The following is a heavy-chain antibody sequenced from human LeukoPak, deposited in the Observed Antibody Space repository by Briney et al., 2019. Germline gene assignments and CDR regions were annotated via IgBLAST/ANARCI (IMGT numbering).Heavy chain of an antibody. CDR1: GYSFTSYW. CDR2: IYPGDSDT. Sequence: GESLKISCKGSGYSFTSYWIGWVRQMPGKGQEWMGIIYPGDSDTRYSPSFQGQVTISADKSISTAYLQWSSLEASDTAMYYCARRLGYCSGGSCYGKYYFDYWGQGTLVTVPS. V-gene: IGHV5-51*01. D-gene: IGHD2-15*01. CDR3: ARRLGYCSGGSCYGKYYFDY. J-gene: IGHJ4*02.